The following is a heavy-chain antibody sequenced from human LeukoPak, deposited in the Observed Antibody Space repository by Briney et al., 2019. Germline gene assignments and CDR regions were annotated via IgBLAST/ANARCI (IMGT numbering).Heavy chain of an antibody. V-gene: IGHV3-7*01. J-gene: IGHJ6*03. CDR2: IKQDGSEK. Sequence: GGSLRLSCAASGFTFSSYWMSWVRQAPGKGQEWVANIKQDGSEKYYVDSVKGRFTISRDNAKNSLYLQMNSLRAEDTAVYYCARNDGGWYAGRYYYYMDVWGKGTTVTVSS. D-gene: IGHD6-19*01. CDR1: GFTFSSYW. CDR3: ARNDGGWYAGRYYYYMDV.